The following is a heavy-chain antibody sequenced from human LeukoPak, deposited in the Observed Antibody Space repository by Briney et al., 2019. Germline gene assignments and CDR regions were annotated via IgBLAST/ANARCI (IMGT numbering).Heavy chain of an antibody. D-gene: IGHD2-15*01. CDR2: IYYSGST. Sequence: SETLSLTCTVSGGSISSSSYYWGWIRQPPGKGLEWIGSIYYSGSTYYNPSLKSRVTISVDTSKNQFSLKLSSVTAADTAVYYCVCGPLLLSSGGSCEAVNWGQGTLVTVFS. V-gene: IGHV4-39*07. CDR3: VCGPLLLSSGGSCEAVN. CDR1: GGSISSSSYY. J-gene: IGHJ4*02.